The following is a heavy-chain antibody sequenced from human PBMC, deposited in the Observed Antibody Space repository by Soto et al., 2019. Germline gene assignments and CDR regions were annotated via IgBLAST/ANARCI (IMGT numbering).Heavy chain of an antibody. V-gene: IGHV3-66*01. CDR2: IYSGGST. CDR3: ARVLTYYDILTGYYDIYYMDV. D-gene: IGHD3-9*01. Sequence: PGGSLRLSCAASGFTVSSNYMSWVRQAPGKGLEWVSVIYSGGSTYYADSVKGRFTISRDNSKNTLYLQMNSLRAEDTAVYYCARVLTYYDILTGYYDIYYMDVWGKGTTVTVSS. CDR1: GFTVSSNY. J-gene: IGHJ6*03.